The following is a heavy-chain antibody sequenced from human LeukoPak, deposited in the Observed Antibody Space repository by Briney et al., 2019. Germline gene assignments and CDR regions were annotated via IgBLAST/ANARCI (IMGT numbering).Heavy chain of an antibody. D-gene: IGHD6-13*01. V-gene: IGHV4-39*01. CDR2: IYYSGST. Sequence: SETLSLTCTVSGGSISSSSYYWGWIRQPPGKGLEWIGSIYYSGSTYYNPSLKSRVTISVDTSKNQFSLKLSSVTAADTAVYYCARQPGYSSSWRINWFDPWAQEPLVTVSS. CDR3: ARQPGYSSSWRINWFDP. J-gene: IGHJ5*02. CDR1: GGSISSSSYY.